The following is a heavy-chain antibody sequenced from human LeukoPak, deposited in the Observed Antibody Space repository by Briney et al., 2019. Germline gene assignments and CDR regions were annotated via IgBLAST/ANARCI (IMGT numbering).Heavy chain of an antibody. CDR1: GYSISNGYH. CDR3: ARDSGYDPGWFDP. CDR2: INHSGST. Sequence: SETLSLTCAVSGYSISNGYHWGWIRQPPEKGLEWIGSINHSGSTYYNPSLKSRVIISVDTSKNQFSLKLNSVTAADTAVYYCARDSGYDPGWFDPWGQGTLVTVSS. J-gene: IGHJ5*02. V-gene: IGHV4-38-2*02. D-gene: IGHD3-10*01.